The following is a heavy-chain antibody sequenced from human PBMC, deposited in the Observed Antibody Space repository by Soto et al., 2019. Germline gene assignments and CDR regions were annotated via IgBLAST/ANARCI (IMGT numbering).Heavy chain of an antibody. CDR2: INPSGST. Sequence: QVQLQQWGAGLLKPSETLSLTCAVYGGSFSGYYWSGIRQPPGKGLEWIGEINPSGSTNYNPSLKSRVTISVDTSKTQFSLKRRSVTAADTAVYYFSRGRRTAVTIDYWGQGTLVTVSS. CDR1: GGSFSGYY. D-gene: IGHD4-17*01. J-gene: IGHJ4*02. CDR3: SRGRRTAVTIDY. V-gene: IGHV4-34*01.